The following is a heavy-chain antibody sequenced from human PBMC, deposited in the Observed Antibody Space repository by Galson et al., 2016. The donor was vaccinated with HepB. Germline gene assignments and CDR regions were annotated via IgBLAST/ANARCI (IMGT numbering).Heavy chain of an antibody. J-gene: IGHJ3*02. CDR3: AKDGGDYLRFLPFDT. CDR2: ICTSGTT. V-gene: IGHV4-4*07. CDR1: GDSNTTYF. D-gene: IGHD4-17*01. Sequence: ETLSLTCTVSGDSNTTYFWSWIRQSAGRELEWIGRICTSGTTNYNPSLRRRVTMSVDSSKKQFSLKLRSVTAADTAVYYCAKDGGDYLRFLPFDTWGRGTMVSVSS.